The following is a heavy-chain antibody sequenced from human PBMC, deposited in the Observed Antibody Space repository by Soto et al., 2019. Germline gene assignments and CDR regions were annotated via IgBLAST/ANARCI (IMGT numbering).Heavy chain of an antibody. CDR3: ARGYSSSYYYYYGMDV. V-gene: IGHV4-59*01. J-gene: IGHJ6*02. Sequence: SETLSLTCTVSGGSISSYYWSWIRQPPGKGLEWIGYIYYSGSTDYNPSLKSRVTISVDTSKNQFSLKLSSVTAADTAVYYCARGYSSSYYYYYGMDVWGQGTTVTVSS. D-gene: IGHD6-13*01. CDR1: GGSISSYY. CDR2: IYYSGST.